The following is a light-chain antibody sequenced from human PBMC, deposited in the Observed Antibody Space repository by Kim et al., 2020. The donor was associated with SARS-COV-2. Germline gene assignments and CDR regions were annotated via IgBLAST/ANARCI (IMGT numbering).Light chain of an antibody. CDR3: QQYNRYSS. Sequence: DVQMTQSPSSLSASVGDTVTITCRASENVKGWLAWYQQKPGTAPKLLIYKASTLESGVPSRFSGSESASAFTLTITNVQPDDFATYCCQQYNRYSSFGQGTKLEI. J-gene: IGKJ2*01. CDR2: KAS. CDR1: ENVKGW. V-gene: IGKV1-5*03.